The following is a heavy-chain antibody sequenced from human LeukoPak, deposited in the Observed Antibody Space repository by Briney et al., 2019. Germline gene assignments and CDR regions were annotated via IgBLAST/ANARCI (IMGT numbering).Heavy chain of an antibody. D-gene: IGHD6-6*01. CDR2: MNPNSGNT. CDR1: GYTFTSYD. J-gene: IGHJ6*02. V-gene: IGHV1-8*01. CDR3: ARGSAARPSYSYYCGMDV. Sequence: ASVKVSCKASGYTFTSYDINWVRQATGQGLEWMGWMNPNSGNTGYAQKFQGRVTMTRNTSRSTAYMELSSLRSEDTAVYYCARGSAARPSYSYYCGMDVWGQGTTITVSS.